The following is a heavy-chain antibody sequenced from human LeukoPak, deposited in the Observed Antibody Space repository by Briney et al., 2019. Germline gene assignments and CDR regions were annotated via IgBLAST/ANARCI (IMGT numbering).Heavy chain of an antibody. D-gene: IGHD3-10*01. CDR3: ARRRGSGSYSHLGY. Sequence: VASVKVSCKASGGTFSSYAISWVRQAPGQGLEWMGGIIPIFVTANYAQKFQGRVTITADESTSTAYMELSSLRSADTAVYYCARRRGSGSYSHLGYWGQGTLVTVSS. CDR1: GGTFSSYA. J-gene: IGHJ4*02. V-gene: IGHV1-69*13. CDR2: IIPIFVTA.